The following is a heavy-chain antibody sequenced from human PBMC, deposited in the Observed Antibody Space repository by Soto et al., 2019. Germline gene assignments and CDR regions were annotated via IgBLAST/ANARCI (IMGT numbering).Heavy chain of an antibody. CDR3: ARDRGKGVVVPAAEFDY. D-gene: IGHD2-2*01. V-gene: IGHV3-33*01. CDR2: IWYDGSNK. CDR1: GFTFSSYG. Sequence: PGGSLRLSCAASGFTFSSYGMHWVRQAPGKGLEWVAVIWYDGSNKYYADSVKGRFTISRDNSKNTLYLQMNSLRAEDTAVYFCARDRGKGVVVPAAEFDYWGQGTLVTVSS. J-gene: IGHJ4*02.